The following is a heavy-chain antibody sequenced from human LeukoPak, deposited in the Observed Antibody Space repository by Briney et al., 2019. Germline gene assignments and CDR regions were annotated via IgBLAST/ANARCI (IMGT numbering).Heavy chain of an antibody. Sequence: SETLSLTCTVSGGSISSYYWSWIRQPAGKGLEWIGRIYSSGSTNYNPSLKSRVTMSVDTSKNQFSLKLSPVTAADTAVYYCARGPYCTSTSCYLDYWGQGTLVTVSS. CDR3: ARGPYCTSTSCYLDY. CDR1: GGSISSYY. CDR2: IYSSGST. J-gene: IGHJ4*02. D-gene: IGHD2-2*01. V-gene: IGHV4-4*07.